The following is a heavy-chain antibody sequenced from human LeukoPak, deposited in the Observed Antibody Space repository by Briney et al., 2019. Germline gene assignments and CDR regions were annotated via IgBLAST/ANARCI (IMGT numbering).Heavy chain of an antibody. Sequence: PGGSLRLSCAASGFTFSSYWMHWVRQAPGKGLVWVSRINSDGSSTSYADSVKGRFTISRDNAKNTLYLRMDSLRAEDTAEYYCARGPSWLRYSTSYGMDVWGQGTTVTVSS. CDR3: ARGPSWLRYSTSYGMDV. V-gene: IGHV3-74*01. CDR1: GFTFSSYW. CDR2: INSDGSST. J-gene: IGHJ6*02. D-gene: IGHD3-9*01.